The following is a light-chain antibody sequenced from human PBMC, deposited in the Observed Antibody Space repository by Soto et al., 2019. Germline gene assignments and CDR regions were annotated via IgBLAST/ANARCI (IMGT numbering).Light chain of an antibody. CDR1: QSISVY. Sequence: DIPITPSPSSLCAPLGDKGNITFRASQSISVYLNWYQLKPGKAPNLLMYGASYLKSGVPTRFSGSGSGTDFTLTIRSLQPEDFAIYYCQQTYTTPEINCGQGTRREIK. V-gene: IGKV1-39*01. J-gene: IGKJ5*01. CDR2: GAS. CDR3: QQTYTTPEIN.